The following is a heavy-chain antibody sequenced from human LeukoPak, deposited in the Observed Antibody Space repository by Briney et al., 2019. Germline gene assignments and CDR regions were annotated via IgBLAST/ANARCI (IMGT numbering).Heavy chain of an antibody. D-gene: IGHD1-26*01. CDR2: INPSGGST. CDR1: GYTFTSYY. J-gene: IGHJ3*02. V-gene: IGHV1-46*01. CDR3: ATTRELYGAFDI. Sequence: ASVKVSCKASGYTFTSYYMHWVRQAPGQGLEWMGIINPSGGSTSYAQKFQGRVTMTRDTSTSTVYMELSSLRSEDTAVYYCATTRELYGAFDIWGQGTMVTVSS.